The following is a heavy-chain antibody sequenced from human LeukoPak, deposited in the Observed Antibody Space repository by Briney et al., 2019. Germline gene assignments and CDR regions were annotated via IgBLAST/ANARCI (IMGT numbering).Heavy chain of an antibody. V-gene: IGHV4-59*08. Sequence: SETLSLTRTVSGGSISGYYWNWIRQSPGKGLEWIGYIHYNGDTIYNPSLRSRVTISVDTSMNQFSLNLRSVTAADTALYYCVRSRQMATLDSWGHGTLIIVSS. D-gene: IGHD5-24*01. CDR2: IHYNGDT. CDR3: VRSRQMATLDS. J-gene: IGHJ5*01. CDR1: GGSISGYY.